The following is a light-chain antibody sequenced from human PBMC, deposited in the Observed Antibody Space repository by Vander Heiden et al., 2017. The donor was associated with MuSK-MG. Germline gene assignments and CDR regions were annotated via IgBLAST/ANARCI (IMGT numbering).Light chain of an antibody. Sequence: DIQMTQSPSTLSASVGDRVTITCRASQSISSWLAWYQQKPGKAPKLLIYKASSLESGVPSRFSGSGSGTEFTLTISSLQPDDFATYYCQRYNSYSWTFGHGSKVEIK. CDR1: QSISSW. CDR3: QRYNSYSWT. CDR2: KAS. V-gene: IGKV1-5*03. J-gene: IGKJ1*01.